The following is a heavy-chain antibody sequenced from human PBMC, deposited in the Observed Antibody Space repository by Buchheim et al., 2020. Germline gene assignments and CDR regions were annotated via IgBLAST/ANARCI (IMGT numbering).Heavy chain of an antibody. J-gene: IGHJ6*03. CDR2: ISYDGSSK. D-gene: IGHD3-22*01. CDR1: GFTFSSFG. V-gene: IGHV3-30*18. CDR3: AKNHYDGTLYYYFMDV. Sequence: VQLVESGGGLVQPGGSLRLSCAASGFTFSSFGMHWVRQAPGKGLEWVAVISYDGSSKYYAESVKGRFTIPRDNSKSTLYLQINSLRAEDTAVYYCAKNHYDGTLYYYFMDVWGKGTT.